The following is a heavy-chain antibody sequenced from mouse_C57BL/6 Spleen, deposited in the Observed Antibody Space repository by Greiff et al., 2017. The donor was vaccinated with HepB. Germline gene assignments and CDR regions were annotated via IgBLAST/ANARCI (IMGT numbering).Heavy chain of an antibody. CDR1: GYAFSSYW. J-gene: IGHJ4*01. CDR2: IYPGDGDT. CDR3: ARKRNDYYAMDY. Sequence: QVHVKQSGAELVKPGASVKISCKASGYAFSSYWMNWVKQRPGKGLEWIGQIYPGDGDTNYNGKFKGKATLTADKSSSTAYMQLSSLTSEDSAVYFCARKRNDYYAMDYWGQGTSVTVSS. V-gene: IGHV1-80*01.